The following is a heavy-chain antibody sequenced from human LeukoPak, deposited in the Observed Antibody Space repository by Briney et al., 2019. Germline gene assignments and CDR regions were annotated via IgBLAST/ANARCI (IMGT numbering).Heavy chain of an antibody. CDR2: INHSGST. J-gene: IGHJ4*02. D-gene: IGHD3-10*01. CDR3: ARGLPYGSGSYYKY. Sequence: SETLSLTCTVSGGSISNFYWSWIRQSPGKGLEWIGEINHSGSTNYNPSLKSRVTISVDTSKNQFSLKLSSVTAADTAVYYCARGLPYGSGSYYKYWGQGTLVTVSS. CDR1: GGSISNFY. V-gene: IGHV4-34*01.